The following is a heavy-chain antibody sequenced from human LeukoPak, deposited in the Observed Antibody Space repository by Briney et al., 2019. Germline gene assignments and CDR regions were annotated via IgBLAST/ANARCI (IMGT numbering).Heavy chain of an antibody. Sequence: GGSLRLSCAVSGFTFSSYAMSWVRQAPGKGLEWVSLISWDGGSTYYADSVKGRFTISRDNSKNSLYLQMNSLRTEDTALYYCAKDRSIAVAGTAPDAFDIWGQGTMVTVSS. CDR1: GFTFSSYA. J-gene: IGHJ3*02. V-gene: IGHV3-43*01. D-gene: IGHD6-19*01. CDR2: ISWDGGST. CDR3: AKDRSIAVAGTAPDAFDI.